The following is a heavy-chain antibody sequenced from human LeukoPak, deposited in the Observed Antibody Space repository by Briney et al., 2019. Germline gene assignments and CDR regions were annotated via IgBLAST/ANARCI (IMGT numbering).Heavy chain of an antibody. D-gene: IGHD2-15*01. CDR3: VCSPRWWELLN. Sequence: PSETLSLTCTVSGGSISSFYWSWIRQSPGKGLEWIGYISYTGNTNYNPSLKSRVTMSVDTSKNQFSLKLSSVTAADTAVYYCVCSPRWWELLNWGQGTLVAVSS. CDR1: GGSISSFY. CDR2: ISYTGNT. J-gene: IGHJ4*02. V-gene: IGHV4-59*01.